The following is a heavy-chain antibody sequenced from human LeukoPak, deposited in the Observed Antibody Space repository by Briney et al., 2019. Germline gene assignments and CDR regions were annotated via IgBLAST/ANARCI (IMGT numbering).Heavy chain of an antibody. V-gene: IGHV3-23*01. CDR1: GFTFSTYA. CDR3: AKNIAAPTTPFDY. Sequence: GGSLRLSCAASGFTFSTYAMNCGRHAPGKGLEWVSGISGSGGTTYYADSVKGRFTISRDNSKNTLYLQMNYLRAEDTALYYCAKNIAAPTTPFDYWGQGTLVTVSS. J-gene: IGHJ4*02. D-gene: IGHD6-13*01. CDR2: ISGSGGTT.